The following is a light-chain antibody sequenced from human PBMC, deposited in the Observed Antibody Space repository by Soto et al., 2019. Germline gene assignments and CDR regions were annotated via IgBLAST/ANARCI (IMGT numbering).Light chain of an antibody. CDR3: KQYGITPLT. Sequence: EIVLTQSPGTLSLSPGERATLSCRASQSVSSSYLAWYQHKPGQAPRLLIYGASSRATGIPDSFSGSGFGTDFTRTIRRLEPDDVAVYYCKQYGITPLTCGQGTKLEI. CDR1: QSVSSSY. CDR2: GAS. J-gene: IGKJ2*01. V-gene: IGKV3-20*01.